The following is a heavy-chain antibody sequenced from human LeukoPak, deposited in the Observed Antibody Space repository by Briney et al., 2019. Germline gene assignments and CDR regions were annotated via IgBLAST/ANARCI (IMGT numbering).Heavy chain of an antibody. V-gene: IGHV3-21*01. CDR2: ISSSSSYI. CDR3: AKDQVPAAIYCYYMDV. D-gene: IGHD2-2*01. CDR1: GFTFSSYS. Sequence: PGGSLRLSCAASGFTFSSYSMNWVRQAPGKGLEWVSSISSSSSYIYYADSVKGRFTISRDNSKNTLYLQMNSLRAEDTAVYYCAKDQVPAAIYCYYMDVWGKGTTVTVSS. J-gene: IGHJ6*03.